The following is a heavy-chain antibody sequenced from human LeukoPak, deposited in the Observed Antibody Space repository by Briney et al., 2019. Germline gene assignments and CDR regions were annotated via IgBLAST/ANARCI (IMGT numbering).Heavy chain of an antibody. V-gene: IGHV3-30*02. Sequence: GGSLRLSCAASGFTFSSYGMHWVRQAPGKGLEWVAFIRYDGSIKYYADSVKGRFTISRDNSKNTLYLQMDSLRAEDTAVYYCARSTVDTAMVTSWFDPWGQGTLVTVSS. J-gene: IGHJ5*02. CDR3: ARSTVDTAMVTSWFDP. CDR1: GFTFSSYG. D-gene: IGHD5-18*01. CDR2: IRYDGSIK.